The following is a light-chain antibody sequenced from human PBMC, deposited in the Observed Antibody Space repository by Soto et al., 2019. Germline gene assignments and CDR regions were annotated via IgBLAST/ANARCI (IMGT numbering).Light chain of an antibody. Sequence: DVQMTQSPSSLSAFVGDRVTIACRASQEISTWLAWYQQKPGKAPKLLIYNASRLQSGVPPRFSGGGSGTDFTLTISSLQPEDFATYYCLQHFNFSWTFGQGTKVDIK. V-gene: IGKV1-12*01. CDR2: NAS. J-gene: IGKJ1*01. CDR3: LQHFNFSWT. CDR1: QEISTW.